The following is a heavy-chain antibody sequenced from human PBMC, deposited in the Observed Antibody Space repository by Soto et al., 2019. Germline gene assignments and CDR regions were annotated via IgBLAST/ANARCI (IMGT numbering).Heavy chain of an antibody. D-gene: IGHD6-13*01. CDR3: ARVRIAAAGTVFDY. Sequence: SETLSLTCTVSGGSISSYYWSWIRQPPGKGLEWIGYIYYSGSTNYNPSLKSRVTISVDTSKNQFSLKLSSVTAADTAVYYCARVRIAAAGTVFDYWGQGTLVTVSS. CDR2: IYYSGST. CDR1: GGSISSYY. J-gene: IGHJ4*02. V-gene: IGHV4-59*01.